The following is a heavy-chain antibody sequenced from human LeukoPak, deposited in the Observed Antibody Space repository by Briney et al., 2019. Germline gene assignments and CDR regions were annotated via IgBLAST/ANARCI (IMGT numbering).Heavy chain of an antibody. CDR2: IWYDGSNK. V-gene: IGHV3-33*08. D-gene: IGHD3-22*01. Sequence: GGSLRLSCAASGFTFSSYAMSWVRQAPGKGLEWVAVIWYDGSNKYYADSVKGRFTISRDNSKNTLYLQMNSLRAEDTAVYYCARDRDSSGYSYYYYYGMDVWGQGTTVTVSS. CDR3: ARDRDSSGYSYYYYYGMDV. CDR1: GFTFSSYA. J-gene: IGHJ6*02.